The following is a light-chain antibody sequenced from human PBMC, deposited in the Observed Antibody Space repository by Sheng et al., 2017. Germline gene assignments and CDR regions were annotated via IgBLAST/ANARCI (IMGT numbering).Light chain of an antibody. CDR3: MQALQSRT. CDR2: WGS. J-gene: IGKJ3*01. V-gene: IGKV2-28*01. Sequence: EIVMTQSPLSLSVTPGEPASISCRSSESVLHTNGYNYVDWYLQKPGRSPQLLIFWGSKRASGVSARFIGSGTGTDFTLRITRVEPDDVGVYYCMQALQSRTFGPGTTVDL. CDR1: ESVLHTNGYNY.